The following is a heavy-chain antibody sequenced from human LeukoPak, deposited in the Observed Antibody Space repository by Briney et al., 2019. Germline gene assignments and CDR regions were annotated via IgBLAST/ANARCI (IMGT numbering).Heavy chain of an antibody. Sequence: PSETLSLTCTVSGGSISSSSYYWGWIRQPPGKGLEWIGSIYHSGSTYYNPSLKSRVTISVDTSKNQFSLKLSSVTAADTAVYYCARQVEYIGRRDGYNRYYFDYWGQGTLVTVSS. CDR2: IYHSGST. D-gene: IGHD5-24*01. V-gene: IGHV4-39*01. CDR1: GGSISSSSYY. J-gene: IGHJ4*02. CDR3: ARQVEYIGRRDGYNRYYFDY.